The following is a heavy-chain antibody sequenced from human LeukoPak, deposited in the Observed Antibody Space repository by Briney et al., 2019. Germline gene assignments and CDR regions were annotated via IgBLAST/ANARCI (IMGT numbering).Heavy chain of an antibody. D-gene: IGHD6-19*01. Sequence: GGSLRLSCAASGFTFSSYSMNWVRQAPGKGLEWVSSISSSSSYIYYADSVKGRFTISRDNAKNSLYLQMNSLRAEDTAVYYCARSNSGWYRGYFDYWGQGTLVTVSS. CDR2: ISSSSSYI. CDR3: ARSNSGWYRGYFDY. V-gene: IGHV3-21*01. J-gene: IGHJ4*02. CDR1: GFTFSSYS.